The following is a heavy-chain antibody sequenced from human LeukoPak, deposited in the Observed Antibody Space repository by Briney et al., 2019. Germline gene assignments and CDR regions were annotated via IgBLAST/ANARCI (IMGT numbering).Heavy chain of an antibody. Sequence: SQTLSLTCAVSGGSISSGGYSWSWIRQPPGKGLEWIGYIYHSGSTYYNPSLKSRVTISVDRSKNQFSPSLSSVTAADTAVYYCARSGYSYGQDWHFDLWGRGTLVTVSS. CDR3: ARSGYSYGQDWHFDL. J-gene: IGHJ2*01. V-gene: IGHV4-30-2*01. D-gene: IGHD5-18*01. CDR1: GGSISSGGYS. CDR2: IYHSGST.